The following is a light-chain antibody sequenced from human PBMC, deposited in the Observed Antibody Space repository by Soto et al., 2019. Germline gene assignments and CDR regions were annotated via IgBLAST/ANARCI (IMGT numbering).Light chain of an antibody. J-gene: IGKJ1*01. CDR1: QSVSSSY. V-gene: IGKV3D-20*02. Sequence: EILLTQSPGTLSLSRGEISTLSCRASQSVSSSYLAWYQQKPGQAPRLLIYRASNRATGIPARFSGSGSGTDFTLTISSLESEDFAVYYCQQRSNWPTFGQGTKVDI. CDR3: QQRSNWPT. CDR2: RAS.